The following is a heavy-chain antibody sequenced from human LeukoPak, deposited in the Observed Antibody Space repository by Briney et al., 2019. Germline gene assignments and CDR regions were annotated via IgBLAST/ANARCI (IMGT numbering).Heavy chain of an antibody. J-gene: IGHJ6*03. CDR1: GFTFSSLW. V-gene: IGHV3-7*01. Sequence: GGSLRLSCAASGFTFSSLWMSWVRQAPGRGPEWVANINQDGGTTYCVASVKDRFTISRDNAKNSLSLQMSSLRAEDTAVYYCTKDRQGPNQYHMDVWGKGTTVTVSS. CDR3: TKDRQGPNQYHMDV. CDR2: INQDGGTT.